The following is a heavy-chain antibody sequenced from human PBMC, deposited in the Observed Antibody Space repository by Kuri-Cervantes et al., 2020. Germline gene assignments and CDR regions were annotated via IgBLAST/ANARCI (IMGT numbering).Heavy chain of an antibody. V-gene: IGHV4-34*01. J-gene: IGHJ4*02. Sequence: SQTLSLTCAVYGGYTGYYWSWIRQPPGKGLEWIGEINHSGITKYNPSLKSRVTVSVDTSKNQFSLKVYSVTAADTAVYYCARVPNYYDHSGRFDYWGQGTLVTVSS. D-gene: IGHD3-22*01. CDR3: ARVPNYYDHSGRFDY. CDR1: GGYTGYY. CDR2: INHSGIT.